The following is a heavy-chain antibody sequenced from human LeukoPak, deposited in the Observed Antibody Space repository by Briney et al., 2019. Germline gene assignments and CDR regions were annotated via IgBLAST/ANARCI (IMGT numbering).Heavy chain of an antibody. CDR1: GGSMSSGDYY. CDR2: IYYSGST. Sequence: SETLSLTCTVSGGSMSSGDYYWSWIRQPPGKGLEWIGYIYYSGSTYYNPSLKSRVTISLDTSKNQFSLKLSSVTAADTAVYYCARDRWFGEPSLDYWGQGTLVTVSS. V-gene: IGHV4-30-4*01. D-gene: IGHD3-10*01. CDR3: ARDRWFGEPSLDY. J-gene: IGHJ4*02.